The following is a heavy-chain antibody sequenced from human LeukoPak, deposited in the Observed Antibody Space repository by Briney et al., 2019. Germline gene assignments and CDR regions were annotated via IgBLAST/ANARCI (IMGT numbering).Heavy chain of an antibody. CDR1: GYTFTSYG. Sequence: ASVKVSCKASGYTFTSYGISWVRQAPGQGLEWMGWISAYNGNTNYAQKLQGRVTMTTDTSTSTAYMELRSLRSDDTAVYYCARGLYDYDILTGYYEFDYWGQGTLVTVSS. CDR3: ARGLYDYDILTGYYEFDY. J-gene: IGHJ4*02. D-gene: IGHD3-9*01. V-gene: IGHV1-18*04. CDR2: ISAYNGNT.